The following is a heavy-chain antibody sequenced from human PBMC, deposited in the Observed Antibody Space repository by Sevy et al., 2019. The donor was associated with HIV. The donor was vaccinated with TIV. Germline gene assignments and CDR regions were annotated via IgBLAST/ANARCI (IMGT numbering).Heavy chain of an antibody. CDR1: GFTVSSNY. CDR3: ARGMILEGSWCGLDV. CDR2: IFNGGST. D-gene: IGHD3-3*01. V-gene: IGHV3-53*01. Sequence: GGSLRLSCAVSGFTVSSNYMTWVRQAPGKGLEWVSVIFNGGSTYYADSVKGRFTISRDNSRNTLSLQMNSLRAEDMTVYYCARGMILEGSWCGLDVWGQGTTVTVSS. J-gene: IGHJ6*02.